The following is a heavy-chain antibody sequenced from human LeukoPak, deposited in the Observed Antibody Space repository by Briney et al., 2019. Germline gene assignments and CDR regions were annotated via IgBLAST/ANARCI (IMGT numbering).Heavy chain of an antibody. Sequence: GGSLRLSCAASGFTFSSYAMSWVRQAPGKGLEWVSAISGSGGSTYYADSVKGRFTISRDNSKNTLYLQMNSLSAEDTAVYYCAKDIGSGYENYWGQGTLVTVSS. J-gene: IGHJ4*02. V-gene: IGHV3-23*01. CDR1: GFTFSSYA. CDR2: ISGSGGST. D-gene: IGHD5-12*01. CDR3: AKDIGSGYENY.